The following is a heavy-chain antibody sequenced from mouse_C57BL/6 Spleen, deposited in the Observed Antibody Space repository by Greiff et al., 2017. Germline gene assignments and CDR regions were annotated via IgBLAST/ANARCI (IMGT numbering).Heavy chain of an antibody. CDR3: AKNRLYDWYFDV. CDR1: GFSLTSYG. CDR2: IWSGGST. J-gene: IGHJ1*03. Sequence: VMLVESGPGLVQPSQSLSITCTVSGFSLTSYGVHWVRQPPGKGLEWLGVIWSGGSTDYNAAFISRLSISKDNSKSQVFFKMNSLQADDTAIYYCAKNRLYDWYFDVWGTGTTVTVSS. D-gene: IGHD2-12*01. V-gene: IGHV2-4*01.